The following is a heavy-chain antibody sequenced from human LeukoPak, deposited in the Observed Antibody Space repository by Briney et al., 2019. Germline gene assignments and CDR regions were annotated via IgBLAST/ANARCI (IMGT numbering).Heavy chain of an antibody. V-gene: IGHV4-34*01. D-gene: IGHD6-19*01. J-gene: IGHJ6*03. CDR3: ARQGIAVAGRWYYYYYYMDV. Sequence: PSETLSLTCAVFGGSFSGYSWSWIRQPPGKGLEWIGEINHSGSTNYNPSLKSRVTISVDTSKNQFSLKLSSVTAADTAVYYCARQGIAVAGRWYYYYYYMDVWGKGTTVTISS. CDR1: GGSFSGYS. CDR2: INHSGST.